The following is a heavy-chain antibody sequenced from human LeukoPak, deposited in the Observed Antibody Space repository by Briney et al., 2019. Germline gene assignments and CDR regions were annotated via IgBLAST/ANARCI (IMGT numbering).Heavy chain of an antibody. CDR2: INSYSGGT. D-gene: IGHD3-9*01. CDR3: ARDHFDWLAHDAFDM. J-gene: IGHJ3*02. CDR1: GYTFSDHF. V-gene: IGHV1-2*02. Sequence: GASVKVSCKASGYTFSDHFLHWVRQAPGQGLQWMGWINSYSGGTSYAQKFQGRVTMTRDTSISTAYMELRSLRSDDTAVYYCARDHFDWLAHDAFDMWGQGTMVTVSP.